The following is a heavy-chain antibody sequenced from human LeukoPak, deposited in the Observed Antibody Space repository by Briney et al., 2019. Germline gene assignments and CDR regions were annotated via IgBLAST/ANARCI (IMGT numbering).Heavy chain of an antibody. CDR3: ARARSPNIAVAGACFDY. CDR1: DVSISTYY. D-gene: IGHD6-19*01. Sequence: SETLSLTCTVSDVSISTYYWNWIRRPAGKGLEWIGRIYTSGTTNYSPSLKSRITMSVGTSKNQFSLNLCSVTAADTAVYYCARARSPNIAVAGACFDYWGQGILVTVSS. CDR2: IYTSGTT. J-gene: IGHJ4*02. V-gene: IGHV4-4*07.